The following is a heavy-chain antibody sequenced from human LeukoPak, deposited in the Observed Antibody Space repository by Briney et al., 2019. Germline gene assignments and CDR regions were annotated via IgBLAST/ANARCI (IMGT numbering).Heavy chain of an antibody. CDR3: ARDWQPRNYYYYYMDV. D-gene: IGHD6-13*01. V-gene: IGHV1-2*02. CDR1: GYTFTGYY. CDR2: INPNSGGT. Sequence: ASVKVSCKASGYTFTGYYMHWVRQAPGQGLEWMGWINPNSGGTNYAQKFQGRVTMTRDTSISTAYMELSRLRSDDTAVYYCARDWQPRNYYYYYMDVWGKGTRSPSP. J-gene: IGHJ6*03.